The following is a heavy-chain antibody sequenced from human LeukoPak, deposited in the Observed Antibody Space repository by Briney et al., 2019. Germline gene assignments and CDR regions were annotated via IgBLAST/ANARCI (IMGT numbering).Heavy chain of an antibody. D-gene: IGHD3-22*01. CDR2: IYYSGST. CDR1: GGSIRSYY. CDR3: ARMYYYDSSGYYGFDY. V-gene: IGHV4-59*01. J-gene: IGHJ4*02. Sequence: PSETLSLTCTVSGGSIRSYYWSWIRQPPGKGLEWIGYIYYSGSTNYNPSLKSRVTISVDTSKNQFSLKLSSVTAADTAVYYCARMYYYDSSGYYGFDYWGQGTLVTVSS.